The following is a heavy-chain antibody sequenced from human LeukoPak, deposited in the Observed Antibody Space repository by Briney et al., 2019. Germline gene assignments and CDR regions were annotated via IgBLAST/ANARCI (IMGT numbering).Heavy chain of an antibody. V-gene: IGHV4-39*01. CDR3: ARQTFYDFSAGP. CDR1: GGSISSSFYY. J-gene: IGHJ5*02. CDR2: IYHSGST. D-gene: IGHD3-3*01. Sequence: SETLSLTCTVSGGSISSSFYYWGWIRQPPGKGLEWIGSIYHSGSTYYNPSLKSRVTISVDTSRNQFSLNLSSVTAADTAVYYCARQTFYDFSAGPWGQGTLVTVSS.